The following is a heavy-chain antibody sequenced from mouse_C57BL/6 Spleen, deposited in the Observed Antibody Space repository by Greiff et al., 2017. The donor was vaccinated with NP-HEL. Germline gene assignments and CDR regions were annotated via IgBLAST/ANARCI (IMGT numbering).Heavy chain of an antibody. V-gene: IGHV2-4*01. J-gene: IGHJ4*01. CDR3: AKNDGDYAMDY. Sequence: VKLVESGPGLVQPSQSLSITCTVSGFSLTSYGVHWVRQPPGKGLEWLGVIWSGGSTDYNAAFISRLSISKDNSKSQVFFKMNSLQADDTAIYYCAKNDGDYAMDYWGQGTSVTVSS. CDR2: IWSGGST. D-gene: IGHD2-3*01. CDR1: GFSLTSYG.